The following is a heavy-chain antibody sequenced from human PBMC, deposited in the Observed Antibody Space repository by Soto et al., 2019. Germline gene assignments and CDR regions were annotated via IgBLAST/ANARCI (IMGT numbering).Heavy chain of an antibody. Sequence: SETLSLTCTVSGGSISSYYWSWIRQPPGKGLEWIGYSYYSGSTDYNPSLKSRVTISVDTSKNQFSLKLSSVTAADTAVYYCARIKGYCSGGSCYSGIWFDPWGQGTLVTVSS. D-gene: IGHD2-15*01. CDR2: SYYSGST. CDR1: GGSISSYY. CDR3: ARIKGYCSGGSCYSGIWFDP. J-gene: IGHJ5*02. V-gene: IGHV4-59*08.